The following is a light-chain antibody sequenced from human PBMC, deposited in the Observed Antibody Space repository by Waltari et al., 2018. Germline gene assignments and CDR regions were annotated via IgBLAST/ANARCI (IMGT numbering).Light chain of an antibody. CDR1: QSISSY. J-gene: IGKJ1*01. V-gene: IGKV1-39*01. Sequence: DIQMTQSPSSLSASVGERVTLSCRASQSISSYLNWYQQKPGKAPKLLIYAASSLQSGVPSRFSGSGSGTDFTLTISSLQPEDFATYYCQQTYTTPRTFGQGTKVEI. CDR2: AAS. CDR3: QQTYTTPRT.